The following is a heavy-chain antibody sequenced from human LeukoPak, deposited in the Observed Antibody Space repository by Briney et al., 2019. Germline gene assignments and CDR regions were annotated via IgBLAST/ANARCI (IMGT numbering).Heavy chain of an antibody. Sequence: RAGGSLRLSCSVSGYTFSNFDMNWVRQTPGKGLEWVSYISRSSATVYYAGSVQGRFTISRDDAKNLLYLQMNSLTAEDTAVYYCARVEGTTGQGFDYWGQGALVTVSS. D-gene: IGHD1-7*01. CDR2: ISRSSATV. CDR1: GYTFSNFD. V-gene: IGHV3-48*01. J-gene: IGHJ4*02. CDR3: ARVEGTTGQGFDY.